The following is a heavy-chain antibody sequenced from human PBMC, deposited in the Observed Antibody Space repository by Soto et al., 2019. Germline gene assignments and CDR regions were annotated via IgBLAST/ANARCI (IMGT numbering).Heavy chain of an antibody. CDR2: IIPIFGTA. J-gene: IGHJ6*02. V-gene: IGHV1-69*13. D-gene: IGHD3-9*01. Sequence: SVKVSCEACGGTFSSHAISWVRQAPGQGLEWMGGIIPIFGTANYAQKFQGRVTITADESTSTAYMELSSLRSEDTAVYYCARAIKYYDILTGYPRRYYYYGMDVWGQGTTVTVSS. CDR1: GGTFSSHA. CDR3: ARAIKYYDILTGYPRRYYYYGMDV.